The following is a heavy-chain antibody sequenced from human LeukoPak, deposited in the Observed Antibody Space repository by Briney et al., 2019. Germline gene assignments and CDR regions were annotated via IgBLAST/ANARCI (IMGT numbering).Heavy chain of an antibody. V-gene: IGHV1-46*01. J-gene: IGHJ4*02. Sequence: VASVKVSCKASGYTFTSYFMHWVRQAPGQGLDWMGIINPSGGSPSYAQKFQGRVTMTRDTSTSTVYMELSSLRSEDTAVYYCARDSADYGDYDYWGQGTLVTASS. CDR2: INPSGGSP. D-gene: IGHD4-17*01. CDR1: GYTFTSYF. CDR3: ARDSADYGDYDY.